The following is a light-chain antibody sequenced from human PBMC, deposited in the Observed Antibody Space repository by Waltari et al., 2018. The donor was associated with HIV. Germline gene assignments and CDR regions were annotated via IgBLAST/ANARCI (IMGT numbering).Light chain of an antibody. Sequence: QSALTQPASVSGSPGQSITISCTGTSSDVGGYNYVSWYPPHPGKAPKLIIYEVSNRPSGVSNRFSGSKSGNLASLTISGLQAEDEADYYCSSYTSSNTLVVFGGGTKLTVL. CDR1: SSDVGGYNY. V-gene: IGLV2-14*01. J-gene: IGLJ2*01. CDR2: EVS. CDR3: SSYTSSNTLVV.